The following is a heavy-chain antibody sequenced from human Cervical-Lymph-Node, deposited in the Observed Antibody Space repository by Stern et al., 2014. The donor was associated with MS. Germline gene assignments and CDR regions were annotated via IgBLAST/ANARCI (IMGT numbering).Heavy chain of an antibody. V-gene: IGHV1-69*01. CDR1: GGTFSSYA. CDR2: IIPIVGTT. Sequence: QVQLVGSGAEVKKPGSSVKVSCKASGGTFSSYAISWVRQAPGQGLDWMGVIIPIVGTTNYAQKFQGRVTITADESTSTAYMELSSLRSEDTAVYYCARGELKEGLVRGMDVWGQGTTVTVSS. D-gene: IGHD1-26*01. J-gene: IGHJ6*02. CDR3: ARGELKEGLVRGMDV.